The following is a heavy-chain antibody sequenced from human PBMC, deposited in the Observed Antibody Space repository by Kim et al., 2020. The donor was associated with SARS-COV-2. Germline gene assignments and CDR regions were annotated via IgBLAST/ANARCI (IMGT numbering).Heavy chain of an antibody. V-gene: IGHV4-61*02. Sequence: SETLSLTCTVSGDSIFTSSYYWSWVRQPAGKGLEWIGRIFTSGTTDYNPSLKSRVTIAVDTSKNQFSLNLHSVTAADTAVYYCARDTHGLAWEPQGYYTMDVWGQGTTVTVSS. CDR1: GDSIFTSSYY. CDR3: ARDTHGLAWEPQGYYTMDV. D-gene: IGHD1-26*01. CDR2: IFTSGTT. J-gene: IGHJ6*02.